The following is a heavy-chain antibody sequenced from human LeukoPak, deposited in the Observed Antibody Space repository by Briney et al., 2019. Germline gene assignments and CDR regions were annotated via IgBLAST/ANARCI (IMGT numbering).Heavy chain of an antibody. J-gene: IGHJ4*02. CDR1: GGSISGSSYY. CDR3: ARDRGFGESYPGMTYFDY. D-gene: IGHD3-10*01. CDR2: IYYRGST. V-gene: IGHV4-39*02. Sequence: PSETLSLTCTVSGGSISGSSYYWGWIRQPPGKGLEWIGSIYYRGSTYYNPSLKSGVTISIDTSKNQFSLRLYSVSATDTAVYYCARDRGFGESYPGMTYFDYWGQGTLVTVSS.